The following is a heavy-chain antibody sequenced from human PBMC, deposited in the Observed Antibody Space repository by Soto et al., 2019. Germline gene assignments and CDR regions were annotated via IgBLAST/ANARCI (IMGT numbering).Heavy chain of an antibody. Sequence: VGSLRLSCAASGFTFGDYWMSWVRQAPGKGLEWVAHIKKDGSENYYVDSVTGRFTVSRDNTKNSLYLQMNSLRAEDTAVYYCAKLGSGYYTGLYFDYWGQGTLVTVSS. D-gene: IGHD3-3*01. CDR3: AKLGSGYYTGLYFDY. CDR2: IKKDGSEN. CDR1: GFTFGDYW. J-gene: IGHJ4*02. V-gene: IGHV3-7*03.